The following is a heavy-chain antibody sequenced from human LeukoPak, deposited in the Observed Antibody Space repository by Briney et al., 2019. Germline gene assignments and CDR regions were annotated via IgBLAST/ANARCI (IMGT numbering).Heavy chain of an antibody. CDR3: AREIRYGDYVLWFDP. Sequence: GGSLRLSCAASGFTVSSNYMSWVREAPGKGLEWVSVIYSGGSTYYADSVKGRFTISRDNSKNTLYLQMNSLRAEDTAVYYCAREIRYGDYVLWFDPWGQGTLVTVSS. CDR2: IYSGGST. CDR1: GFTVSSNY. V-gene: IGHV3-53*01. D-gene: IGHD4-17*01. J-gene: IGHJ5*02.